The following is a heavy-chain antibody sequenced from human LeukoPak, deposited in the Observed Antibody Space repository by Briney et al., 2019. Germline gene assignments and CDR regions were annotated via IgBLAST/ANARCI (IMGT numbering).Heavy chain of an antibody. J-gene: IGHJ4*02. CDR1: GFAFSIYT. CDR3: AKGAHYYDSSGYFLYFDY. D-gene: IGHD3-22*01. V-gene: IGHV3-64D*06. Sequence: GGSLRLSCSASGFAFSIYTMYWVRQAPGKGPEYVSTISGSGNGGSIYYADSVKGRFTISRDDSKSTLYLQMNGLRSEDTAVYYCAKGAHYYDSSGYFLYFDYWGQGTLVTVSS. CDR2: ISGSGNGGSI.